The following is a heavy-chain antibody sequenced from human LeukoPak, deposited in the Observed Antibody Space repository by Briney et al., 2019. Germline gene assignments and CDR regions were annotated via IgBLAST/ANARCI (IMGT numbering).Heavy chain of an antibody. Sequence: GGSLRLSCAASGFTFSSYSMNWVRQAPGKGLEWVSSISSSSSYIYYADSVKGRFTISRDNAKNSLYLPMNSLRAEDTAVYYCARGARGGSGYSSSYVFDIWGQGTMVTVSS. CDR1: GFTFSSYS. D-gene: IGHD3-22*01. CDR3: ARGARGGSGYSSSYVFDI. V-gene: IGHV3-21*01. J-gene: IGHJ3*02. CDR2: ISSSSSYI.